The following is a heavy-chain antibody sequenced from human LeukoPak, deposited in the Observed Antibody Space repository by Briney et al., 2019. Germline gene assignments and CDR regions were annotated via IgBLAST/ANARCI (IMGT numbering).Heavy chain of an antibody. CDR3: ATGRYCSGGSCRRNYFDY. D-gene: IGHD2-15*01. J-gene: IGHJ4*02. Sequence: GESLKISCKGSGYSFTSYWIGWVRQMPGKGLERMGIIYPGDSDTRYSPSFQGQVTISADKSISTAYLQWSSLKASDTAMYYCATGRYCSGGSCRRNYFDYWGQGTLVTVSS. CDR2: IYPGDSDT. CDR1: GYSFTSYW. V-gene: IGHV5-51*01.